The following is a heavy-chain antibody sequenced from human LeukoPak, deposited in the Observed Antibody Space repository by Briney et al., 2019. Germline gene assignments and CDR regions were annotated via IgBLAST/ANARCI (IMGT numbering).Heavy chain of an antibody. Sequence: GGSLRLSCAASGFTSSSYSMSWVRQAPGKGLEWVSSISSSSSYIYYADSVKGRFTISRDNAKNSLYLQMNSLRAEDTAVYYCARDRDDFWSGIDYWGQGTLVTVSS. J-gene: IGHJ4*02. CDR1: GFTSSSYS. CDR2: ISSSSSYI. D-gene: IGHD3-3*01. CDR3: ARDRDDFWSGIDY. V-gene: IGHV3-21*01.